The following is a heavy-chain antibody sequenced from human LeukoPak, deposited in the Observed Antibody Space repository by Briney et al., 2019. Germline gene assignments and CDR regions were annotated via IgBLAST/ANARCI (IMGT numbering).Heavy chain of an antibody. D-gene: IGHD6-13*01. CDR2: IYPGDSDT. J-gene: IGHJ5*02. CDR1: GYSFTSYW. CDR3: ARRYSSSWYVRAYNWFDP. Sequence: GESLKISCKGSGYSFTSYWIGWVRQMPGKGLEWRGIIYPGDSDTRYSPSFQGQVTISADKSISTAYLQWSSLKASDTAMYYCARRYSSSWYVRAYNWFDPWGQGTLVTVSS. V-gene: IGHV5-51*01.